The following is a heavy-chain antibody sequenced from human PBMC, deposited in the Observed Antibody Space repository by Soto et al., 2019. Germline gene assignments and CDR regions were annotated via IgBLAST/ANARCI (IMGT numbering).Heavy chain of an antibody. V-gene: IGHV1-18*01. Sequence: ASVKVSCKASGYTFTSYGISWVRQAPGQGLEWMGWISAYNGNTNYAQKLQGRVTMTTDTSTSTAYMELRSLRSDDTAVYYCARASLLRDTAMPNYWGQGTLVTVSS. D-gene: IGHD5-18*01. CDR3: ARASLLRDTAMPNY. CDR1: GYTFTSYG. CDR2: ISAYNGNT. J-gene: IGHJ4*02.